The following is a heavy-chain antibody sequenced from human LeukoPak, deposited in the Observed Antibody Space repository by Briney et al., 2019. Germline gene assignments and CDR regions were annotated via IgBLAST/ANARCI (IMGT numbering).Heavy chain of an antibody. CDR3: AGVRAAAGTIDY. CDR2: INPSGGST. J-gene: IGHJ4*02. D-gene: IGHD6-13*01. V-gene: IGHV1-46*01. Sequence: GASVKVSCKASGYTFTSYYMHWARQAPGQGLEWMGIINPSGGSTSYAQKFQGRVTMTRDTSTSTVYMELSSLRSGDTAVYYCAGVRAAAGTIDYWGQGTLVTVSS. CDR1: GYTFTSYY.